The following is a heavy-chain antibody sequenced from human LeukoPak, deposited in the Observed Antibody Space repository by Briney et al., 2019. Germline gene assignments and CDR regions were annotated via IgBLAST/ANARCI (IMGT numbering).Heavy chain of an antibody. CDR3: ARLGSTFDI. D-gene: IGHD2-2*01. CDR2: IFYSGGS. J-gene: IGHJ3*02. V-gene: IGHV4-59*08. Sequence: SETLSLTCTVSGDSISGNYWTWIRQPPGKGLEWIGYIFYSGGSNYNPSLKSRVTISVDTSKNHFSLKLSSVTAADTAVYYCARLGSTFDIWGQGTMVTVSS. CDR1: GDSISGNY.